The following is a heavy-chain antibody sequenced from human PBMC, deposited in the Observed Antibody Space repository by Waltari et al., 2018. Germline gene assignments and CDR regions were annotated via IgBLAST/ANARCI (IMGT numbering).Heavy chain of an antibody. D-gene: IGHD6-13*01. CDR3: AKDHAWYSSSWYPGYAFDI. V-gene: IGHV4-38-2*02. CDR2: IYHSGVT. J-gene: IGHJ3*02. CDR1: GYSISSGYY. Sequence: QVQLQESGPGLVEPSETLSLTCAVSGYSISSGYYWGWLRQPPGKGLEWIGSIYHSGVTNYNPSLKSVVTMSVDTSKNQFSLKLSSVTAADTAVYYCAKDHAWYSSSWYPGYAFDIWGQGTMVTVSS.